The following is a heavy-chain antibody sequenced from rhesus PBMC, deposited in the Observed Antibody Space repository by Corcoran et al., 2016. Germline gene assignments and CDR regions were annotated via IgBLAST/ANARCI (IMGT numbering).Heavy chain of an antibody. CDR2: MCVSAEVP. D-gene: IGHD3-28*01. V-gene: IGHV4-106*01. CDR1: GGSISDDYY. Sequence: QVQLQESGPGLVKPSETLSLTCAVSGGSISDDYYWSWIRQPPGKGLDWIGYMCVSAEVPNPNPPPKNRGSISIDTPKIQFSLKLSSVTAADTAVYYYARGPPYYYDSGYYVPEYFEFWGQGALVTVSS. CDR3: ARGPPYYYDSGYYVPEYFEF. J-gene: IGHJ1*01.